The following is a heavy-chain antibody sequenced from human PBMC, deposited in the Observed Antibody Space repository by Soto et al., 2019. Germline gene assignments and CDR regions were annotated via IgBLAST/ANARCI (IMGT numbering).Heavy chain of an antibody. CDR2: IIPILGIA. CDR3: ARERLVGSDSSKIAVAGRDAFDI. Sequence: ASVKVSCKASGGTFSSYAISWVRQAPGQGLEWMGGIIPILGIANYAQKFQGRVTITADKSTSTAYMELSSLRSEDTAVYYCARERLVGSDSSKIAVAGRDAFDIWGQGTMVTVSS. D-gene: IGHD6-19*01. J-gene: IGHJ3*02. CDR1: GGTFSSYA. V-gene: IGHV1-69*10.